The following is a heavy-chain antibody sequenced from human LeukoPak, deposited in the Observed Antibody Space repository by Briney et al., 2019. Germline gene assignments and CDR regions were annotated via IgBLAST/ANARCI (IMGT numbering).Heavy chain of an antibody. Sequence: PSETLSLTCTVSGDSISSSNCYWGWIRQPPGKGLEWIGRIYSSGSTNYSPSLKSRVTMSVDTSKNQFSLKLSSVTAADTAVYYCARDVVAAAGSFDYWGQGTQVTVSS. J-gene: IGHJ4*02. CDR1: GDSISSSNCY. D-gene: IGHD6-13*01. CDR2: IYSSGST. V-gene: IGHV4-39*07. CDR3: ARDVVAAAGSFDY.